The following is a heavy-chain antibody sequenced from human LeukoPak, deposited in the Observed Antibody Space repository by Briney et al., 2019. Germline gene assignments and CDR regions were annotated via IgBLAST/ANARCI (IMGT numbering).Heavy chain of an antibody. V-gene: IGHV1-8*02. Sequence: ASVKVSCKASGGTFSSYAISWVRQATGQGLEWMGWMNPNSGNTGYAQKFQGRVTMTRNTSISTAYMELSSLRSEDTAVYYCARGHEQLVPWGQGTLVTVSS. D-gene: IGHD6-13*01. CDR1: GGTFSSYA. J-gene: IGHJ5*02. CDR3: ARGHEQLVP. CDR2: MNPNSGNT.